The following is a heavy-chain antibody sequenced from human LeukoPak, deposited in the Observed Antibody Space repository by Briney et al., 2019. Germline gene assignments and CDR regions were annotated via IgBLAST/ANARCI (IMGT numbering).Heavy chain of an antibody. V-gene: IGHV3-21*01. D-gene: IGHD1-26*01. CDR2: ISGSSSYM. CDR1: GFTFSSYA. CDR3: ARVRELYRDY. Sequence: GGSLRLSCAASGFTFSSYAMSWVRQAPGKGLEWVSSISGSSSYMFYADSVKGRFTISRDNTRNSLYLQMNSLRAEDTAVYYCARVRELYRDYWGQGTLVTVSS. J-gene: IGHJ4*02.